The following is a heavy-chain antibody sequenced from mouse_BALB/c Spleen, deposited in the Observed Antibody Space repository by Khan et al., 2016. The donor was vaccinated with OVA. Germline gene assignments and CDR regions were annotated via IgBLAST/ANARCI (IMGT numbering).Heavy chain of an antibody. CDR3: ARNRNGYFDY. CDR1: GFSLTSYG. Sequence: QVQLMQSGPGLVQPSQSLSITCTVSGFSLTSYGVYWVRQSPGKGLEWLGMIWSRGSTDYNATFISRLSISKDNSKSQVFFKMNSLQANDTAIYYCARNRNGYFDYWGQGTTLTVSS. CDR2: IWSRGST. V-gene: IGHV2-2*02. D-gene: IGHD1-1*02. J-gene: IGHJ2*01.